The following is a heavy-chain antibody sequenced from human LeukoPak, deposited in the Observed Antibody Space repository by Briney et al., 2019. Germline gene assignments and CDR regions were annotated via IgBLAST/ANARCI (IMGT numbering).Heavy chain of an antibody. CDR1: GGSISSSSYY. CDR3: ARSPRRYITMVRGVNTGWFDP. Sequence: PSETLSLTCTVSGGSISSSSYYWGWIRQPPGKGLEWIGSIYYSGSIYYNPSLKSRVTISVDTTKNQYSLKLSPVTAADTAVYYCARSPRRYITMVRGVNTGWFDPWGQGTLVTVSS. J-gene: IGHJ5*02. D-gene: IGHD3-10*01. V-gene: IGHV4-39*01. CDR2: IYYSGSI.